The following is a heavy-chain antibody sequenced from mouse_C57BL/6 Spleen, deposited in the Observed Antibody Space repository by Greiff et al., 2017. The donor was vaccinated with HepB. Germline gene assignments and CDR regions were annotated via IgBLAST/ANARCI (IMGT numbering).Heavy chain of an antibody. Sequence: EVQLVESGPELVKPGASVKISCKASGYSFTDYNMNWVKQSNGKSLEWIGVINPNYGTTSYNQKFKGKATLTVDQSSSTAYMQLNSLTSEDSAVYYCARGDYGSSYDWYFDVWGTGTTVTVSS. CDR3: ARGDYGSSYDWYFDV. CDR1: GYSFTDYN. D-gene: IGHD1-1*01. V-gene: IGHV1-39*01. J-gene: IGHJ1*03. CDR2: INPNYGTT.